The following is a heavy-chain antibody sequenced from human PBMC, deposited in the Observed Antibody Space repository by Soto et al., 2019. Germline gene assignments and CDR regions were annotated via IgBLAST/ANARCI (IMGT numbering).Heavy chain of an antibody. CDR2: IIPISGTA. J-gene: IGHJ6*02. Sequence: QVQLVQSGAEVKKPGSSVKVSCKASGGTFSNYASSWVRQAPGQGLEWMGGIIPISGTANYAQKFQGRVTITAGESTSTAYMELSSLRSEDTAVYYCARSQGSSTSLEIYYYYYYGMDVWGPGTTVTVSS. V-gene: IGHV1-69*01. D-gene: IGHD2-2*01. CDR1: GGTFSNYA. CDR3: ARSQGSSTSLEIYYYYYYGMDV.